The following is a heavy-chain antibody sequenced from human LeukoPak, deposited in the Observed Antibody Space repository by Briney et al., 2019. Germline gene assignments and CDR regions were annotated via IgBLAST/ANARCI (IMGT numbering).Heavy chain of an antibody. CDR2: VHGDGYSI. D-gene: IGHD1-26*01. J-gene: IGHJ4*02. CDR1: GFPFSSYA. V-gene: IGHV3-74*01. CDR3: ARAQVGAPTDF. Sequence: GGSLRLSCAASGFPFSSYAMYWVRQAPGKGLVWVARVHGDGYSISYADSVRGRFTISRDNAKDTPYLHMNSLRPEDTAVYYCARAQVGAPTDFWGQGTLVTVSS.